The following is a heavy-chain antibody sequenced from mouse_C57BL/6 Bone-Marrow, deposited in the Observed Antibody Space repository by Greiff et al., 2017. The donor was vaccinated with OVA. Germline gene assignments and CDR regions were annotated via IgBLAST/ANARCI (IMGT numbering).Heavy chain of an antibody. CDR1: GYSFTDYN. V-gene: IGHV1-39*01. Sequence: VHVKQSGPELVKPGASVKISCKASGYSFTDYNMNWVKQSNGKSLEWIGVINPNYGTTSYNQKFKGKATLTVDKSSSTAYMPLNSLTSEDSAVYYCARLRYYWYFDVWGTGTTVTVSS. CDR2: INPNYGTT. J-gene: IGHJ1*03. D-gene: IGHD1-1*01. CDR3: ARLRYYWYFDV.